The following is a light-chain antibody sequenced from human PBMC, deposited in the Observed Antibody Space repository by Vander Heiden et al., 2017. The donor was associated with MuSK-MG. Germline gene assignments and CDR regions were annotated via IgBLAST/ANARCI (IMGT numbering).Light chain of an antibody. CDR3: QQYGSSPLT. V-gene: IGKV3-20*01. CDR1: ESVFSSY. CDR2: GAS. J-gene: IGKJ4*01. Sequence: EIVLTQSPGTLSLSLGERATLSCRASESVFSSYLAWYQQKRGQAPRLLIYGASSRAAGIPDRFSGSGSGADFILTISRLEPEDFAVYFCQQYGSSPLTFGGGTKVEIK.